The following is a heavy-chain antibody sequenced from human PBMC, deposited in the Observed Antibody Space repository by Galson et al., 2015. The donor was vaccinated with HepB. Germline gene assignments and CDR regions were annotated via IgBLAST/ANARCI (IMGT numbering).Heavy chain of an antibody. CDR3: AIAPGRGRFDY. D-gene: IGHD3-10*01. CDR1: GFTFSSHW. CDR2: IKQDGSEQ. J-gene: IGHJ4*02. Sequence: SLRLSCAASGFTFSSHWMSWVRQVPGKGLEWVANIKQDGSEQYYVDSVKGRFTSPRDKDKNSLYLKMNSLRAEDTAVYYCAIAPGRGRFDYWGQGILVTVSS. V-gene: IGHV3-7*03.